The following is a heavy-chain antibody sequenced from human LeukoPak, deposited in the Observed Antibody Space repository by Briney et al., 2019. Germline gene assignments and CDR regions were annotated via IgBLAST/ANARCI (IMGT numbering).Heavy chain of an antibody. V-gene: IGHV3-9*03. Sequence: GGSLRLSCAASGFTFDDYAMHWVRQAPGKGLEWVSGTSWNSGSIGYADSVKGRFTISRDNAKNSLYLQMNSLRAEDMALHYCAKGHSGYDFSIDYWGQGTLVTVSS. CDR2: TSWNSGSI. J-gene: IGHJ4*02. CDR3: AKGHSGYDFSIDY. D-gene: IGHD5-12*01. CDR1: GFTFDDYA.